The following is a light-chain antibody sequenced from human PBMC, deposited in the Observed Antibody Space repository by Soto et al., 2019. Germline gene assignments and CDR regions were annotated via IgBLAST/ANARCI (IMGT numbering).Light chain of an antibody. V-gene: IGKV3D-15*01. CDR3: QQYNSWPIT. CDR2: GAS. Sequence: EIVMTQSPATLSVSPGESATLSCRASQNINSDLAWYVQKPGQAPRRVIYGASTWGTDVPPRFTGSGSGTEFPLTISGLHSEDFAVYYCQQYNSWPITFGQGTRL. CDR1: QNINSD. J-gene: IGKJ5*01.